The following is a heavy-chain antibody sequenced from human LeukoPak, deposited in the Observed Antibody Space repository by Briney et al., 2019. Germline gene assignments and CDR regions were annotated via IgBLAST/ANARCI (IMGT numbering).Heavy chain of an antibody. Sequence: PSETLSLTCAVYGGSFSGYYWSWIRQPPGKGLEWIGEINHSGSTNYNPSLKSRVTISVDTSKNQFYLKLSSVTAADTAVYYCARGNGIEYSSSWYGWFDPWGQGTLVTVSS. CDR1: GGSFSGYY. CDR3: ARGNGIEYSSSWYGWFDP. D-gene: IGHD6-13*01. V-gene: IGHV4-34*01. J-gene: IGHJ5*02. CDR2: INHSGST.